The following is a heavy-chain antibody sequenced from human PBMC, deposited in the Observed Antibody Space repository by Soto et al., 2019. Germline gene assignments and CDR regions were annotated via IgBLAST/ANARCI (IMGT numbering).Heavy chain of an antibody. V-gene: IGHV4-39*02. CDR1: GGSIGSTAYY. D-gene: IGHD5-12*01. CDR2: MFYNGDT. CDR3: ARKEWLRGGFES. J-gene: IGHJ4*02. Sequence: SETLSLTCTVSGGSIGSTAYYWGWIRQPPGKGLEWIVTMFYNGDTYYTPSLKSRLNTSVDTSQNHFSLKLSSVTAADTAVYYCARKEWLRGGFESWGQGTLVTVSS.